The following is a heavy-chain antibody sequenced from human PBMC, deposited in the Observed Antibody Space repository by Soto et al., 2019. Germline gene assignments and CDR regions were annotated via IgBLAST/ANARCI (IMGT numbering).Heavy chain of an antibody. D-gene: IGHD3-22*01. CDR1: GYTFTSYD. CDR3: ARAGYYYDSSGYYPGYFDY. V-gene: IGHV1-8*01. J-gene: IGHJ4*02. Sequence: QVQLVQSGAEVKKPGASVKVSCKASGYTFTSYDINWVRQATGQGLEWMGWMNPNRGNTGYAQKFQGRVTMTRNTSISTAYMELSSLRSEDTAVYYCARAGYYYDSSGYYPGYFDYWGQGTLVTVSS. CDR2: MNPNRGNT.